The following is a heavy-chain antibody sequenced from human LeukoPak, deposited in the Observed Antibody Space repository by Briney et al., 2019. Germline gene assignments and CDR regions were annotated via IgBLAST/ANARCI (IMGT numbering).Heavy chain of an antibody. CDR3: TTEGHYYDSSRYYTSVDY. D-gene: IGHD3-22*01. CDR1: GFTVSNAW. Sequence: GGSLRLSCAASGFTVSNAWMSWVRHAPGKGREWVGRIKSKKDGGTTDYAPPVKGRLTISRDDSKNTLYLQMNSLKTEDTAVYFCTTEGHYYDSSRYYTSVDYWGQGTLVTVSS. CDR2: IKSKKDGGTT. V-gene: IGHV3-15*01. J-gene: IGHJ4*02.